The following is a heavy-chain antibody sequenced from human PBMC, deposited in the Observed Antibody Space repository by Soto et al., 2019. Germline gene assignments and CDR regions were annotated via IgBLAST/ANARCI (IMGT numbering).Heavy chain of an antibody. CDR3: ARVEYTYNYRGLDY. CDR2: IDHSGST. J-gene: IGHJ4*02. Sequence: NPSETLSLTCAVYGGSFRGYYWTWIRQPPGKGLEWIGEIDHSGSTNYKPSLKSRVTISVDTSKNQFSLKMDSVTAADTAVYYCARVEYTYNYRGLDYWGQGTLVTVSS. CDR1: GGSFRGYY. V-gene: IGHV4-34*01. D-gene: IGHD3-16*01.